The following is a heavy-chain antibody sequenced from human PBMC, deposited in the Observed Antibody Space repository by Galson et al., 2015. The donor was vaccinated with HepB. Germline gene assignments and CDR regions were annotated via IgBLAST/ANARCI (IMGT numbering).Heavy chain of an antibody. D-gene: IGHD3-3*01. Sequence: SLRLSCAASGFTFSSYNMNWVRQAPGKGLEWVSSISSSSSYIYYADSVKGRFTISRDNAKNSLYLQMNSLRAEDTAVYYCAREGRWNDFWSGYRVPYYYYYYMDVWGKGTTVPVSS. J-gene: IGHJ6*03. CDR2: ISSSSSYI. CDR3: AREGRWNDFWSGYRVPYYYYYYMDV. CDR1: GFTFSSYN. V-gene: IGHV3-21*01.